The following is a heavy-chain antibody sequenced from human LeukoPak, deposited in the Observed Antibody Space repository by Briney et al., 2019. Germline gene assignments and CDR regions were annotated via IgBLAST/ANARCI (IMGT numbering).Heavy chain of an antibody. CDR1: GYTFTSYG. J-gene: IGHJ4*02. Sequence: ASVMVSCKASGYTFTSYGISWVRQAPGQGLEWMGWISAYNGNTNYAQKLQGRVTMTTDTSTSTAYMELGSLRSDDTAVYYCARGPPSRFITMAHYFDYWGQGTLVTVSS. CDR3: ARGPPSRFITMAHYFDY. CDR2: ISAYNGNT. D-gene: IGHD3-10*01. V-gene: IGHV1-18*01.